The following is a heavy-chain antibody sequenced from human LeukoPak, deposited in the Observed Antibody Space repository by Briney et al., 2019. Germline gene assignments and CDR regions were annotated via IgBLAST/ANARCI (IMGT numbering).Heavy chain of an antibody. CDR2: ISYDGSNK. Sequence: GGSRRLSCAASGFTFSSYGMHWVRQAPGKGLEWVAVISYDGSNKYYADSVKGRFTISRDNSKNTLYLQMNSLRAEDTAVYYCAKDAQQTYYYDSSGYEDGMDVWGQGTTVTVSS. CDR3: AKDAQQTYYYDSSGYEDGMDV. D-gene: IGHD3-22*01. J-gene: IGHJ6*02. CDR1: GFTFSSYG. V-gene: IGHV3-30*18.